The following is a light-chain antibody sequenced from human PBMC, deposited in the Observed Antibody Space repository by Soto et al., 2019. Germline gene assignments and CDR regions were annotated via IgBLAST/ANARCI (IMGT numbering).Light chain of an antibody. CDR2: DVN. CDR1: SSDIGASNY. J-gene: IGLJ1*01. V-gene: IGLV2-14*03. Sequence: QSVLTQPASVSGSPGQSITISCTGTSSDIGASNYVSWYQQHPGQAPKLMISDVNNRPSGISDRFSGSKSGITASLTISGLQAEDEADYYCYSWNSNSDTHYVFGTGTKLTVL. CDR3: YSWNSNSDTHYV.